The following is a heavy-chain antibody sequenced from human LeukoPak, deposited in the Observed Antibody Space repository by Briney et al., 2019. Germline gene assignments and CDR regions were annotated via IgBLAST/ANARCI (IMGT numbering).Heavy chain of an antibody. D-gene: IGHD3-3*01. J-gene: IGHJ4*02. CDR3: ARVGYDFWSGYYYGFFDY. CDR2: IYYSGST. Sequence: SETLSLTCTVSGVSISSGDYYWSWIRQPPGKGLEWIGYIYYSGSTYYNPSLKSRVTISVDTSKNQFSLKLSSVTAADTAVYYCARVGYDFWSGYYYGFFDYWGQGTLVTVSS. CDR1: GVSISSGDYY. V-gene: IGHV4-30-4*01.